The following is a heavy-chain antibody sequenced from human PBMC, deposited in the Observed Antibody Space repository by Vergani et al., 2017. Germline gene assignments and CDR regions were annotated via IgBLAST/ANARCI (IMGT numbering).Heavy chain of an antibody. V-gene: IGHV1-46*03. CDR2: IHPSGGST. J-gene: IGHJ4*02. D-gene: IGHD1-26*01. Sequence: QVQLVQSGAEVKKPGASVKVSCKASGYTFTSYYMHWVRQAPGQGLEWMGIIHPSGGSTSYAQKFQGRVTMPRDTSPSTVYMALSSLRSEDTAVYYCARDLGARRVHGELLGYWGQGTLVTVSS. CDR3: ARDLGARRVHGELLGY. CDR1: GYTFTSYY.